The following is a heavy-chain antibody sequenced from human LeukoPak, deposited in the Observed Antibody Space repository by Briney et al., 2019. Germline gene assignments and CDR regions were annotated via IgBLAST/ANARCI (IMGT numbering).Heavy chain of an antibody. Sequence: ASVKVSCKASGFTFTSSAVQWVRQARGQRLEWIGWIVVGSGNTNYAQKFQERATITRDMSTSTAYMELSSLRSEDTAVYYCAAANVVYYDSSGYYDYWGQGTLVTVSS. D-gene: IGHD3-22*01. J-gene: IGHJ4*02. CDR3: AAANVVYYDSSGYYDY. CDR1: GFTFTSSA. CDR2: IVVGSGNT. V-gene: IGHV1-58*01.